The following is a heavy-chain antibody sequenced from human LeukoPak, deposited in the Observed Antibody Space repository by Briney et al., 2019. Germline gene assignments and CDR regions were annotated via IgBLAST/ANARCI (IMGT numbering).Heavy chain of an antibody. Sequence: GGSLRLSCAASGFTFSNAWMSGVRQARGKGVEGVSSISSGRTIIYYADSVKGRFTISRDNGRNSLYLQINSLRADDTAVYYCARKPITGTTLGPFDMWGQGTMVTVSS. V-gene: IGHV3-48*01. J-gene: IGHJ3*02. CDR2: ISSGRTII. D-gene: IGHD1-7*01. CDR1: GFTFSNAW. CDR3: ARKPITGTTLGPFDM.